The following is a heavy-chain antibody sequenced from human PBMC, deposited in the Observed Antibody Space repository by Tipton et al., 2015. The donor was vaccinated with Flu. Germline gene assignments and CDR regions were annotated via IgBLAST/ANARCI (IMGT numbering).Heavy chain of an antibody. CDR2: ISYDGSIK. D-gene: IGHD3-10*01. V-gene: IGHV3-30*01. CDR3: ARGSVRYYFDY. J-gene: IGHJ4*02. Sequence: SLRLSCAASGFTFSTYAMHWVRQAPGKGLEWVAVISYDGSIKYYADSVKGRFTISRDNSKNTLYLQMNSLRAEDTAVYYCARGSVRYYFDYWGQGTPVSVSS. CDR1: GFTFSTYA.